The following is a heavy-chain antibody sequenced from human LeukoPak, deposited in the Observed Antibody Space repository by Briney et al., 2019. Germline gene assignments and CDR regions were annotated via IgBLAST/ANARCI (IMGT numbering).Heavy chain of an antibody. V-gene: IGHV3-23*01. Sequence: VSGISGSGRNTYHADSVKGRFTISRDNSKNTLYVQMNSLRAEDTAVYYCATEKGDSPDYWGQGTLVTVSS. J-gene: IGHJ4*02. CDR2: ISGSGRNT. CDR3: ATEKGDSPDY. D-gene: IGHD2-21*01.